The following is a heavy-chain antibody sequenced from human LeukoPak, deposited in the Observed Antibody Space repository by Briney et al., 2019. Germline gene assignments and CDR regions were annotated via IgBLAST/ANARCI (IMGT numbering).Heavy chain of an antibody. CDR2: LYYGGSP. V-gene: IGHV4-39*07. CDR3: ARGPCSGGSCYDPGYYYYGMDV. J-gene: IGHJ6*02. Sequence: SETLSLTCTVSGASISNSDFYWGWIRQPPGKGLEWIGTLYYGGSPLYNPSLKSRVTISVDTSKNQFSLKLSSVTAADTAVYYCARGPCSGGSCYDPGYYYYGMDVWDQGTTVTVSS. D-gene: IGHD2-15*01. CDR1: GASISNSDFY.